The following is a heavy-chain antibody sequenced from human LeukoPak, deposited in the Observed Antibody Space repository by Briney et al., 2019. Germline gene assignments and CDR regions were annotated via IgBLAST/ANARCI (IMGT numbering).Heavy chain of an antibody. CDR3: ARRSSGWSFYFDY. CDR1: GYTFTSYE. CDR2: ISAYNGNT. V-gene: IGHV1-18*01. J-gene: IGHJ4*02. Sequence: GASVNVSCKASGYTFTSYEISWVRQPPGQGLEWMAWISAYNGNTNYAQNLQGRVTMTTDTSTSTAYLELRSLRSDDTAVYYCARRSSGWSFYFDYWGQGTLVTVSS. D-gene: IGHD6-19*01.